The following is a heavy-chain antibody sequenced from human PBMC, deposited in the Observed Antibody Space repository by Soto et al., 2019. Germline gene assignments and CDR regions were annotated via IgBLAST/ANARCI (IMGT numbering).Heavy chain of an antibody. D-gene: IGHD2-15*01. CDR3: ATDAGGAPFDY. J-gene: IGHJ4*02. CDR1: GFTFSRYG. V-gene: IGHV3-33*01. CDR2: IWADGRTK. Sequence: QVHLVESGGDVVQPGRSLRLSCAASGFTFSRYGMHWVRQAPGKGLEWVAVIWADGRTKDYADSVRGRFSISRDDSKTTLYLQMNNLRGEDTAVYYCATDAGGAPFDYWGQGTLVTVSS.